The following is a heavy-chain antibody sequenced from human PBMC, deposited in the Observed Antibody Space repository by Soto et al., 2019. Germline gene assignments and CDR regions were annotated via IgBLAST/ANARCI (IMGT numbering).Heavy chain of an antibody. CDR3: ARFLGGAGSYYDGQNHNYYNAMDV. Sequence: SVKVSCKASGGPYNSFAISWVRQAPGQGLEWIGGIIPVFGTATYAQKFKGRVTITAEESTSTAYMELSSLTSEDTAVYYCARFLGGAGSYYDGQNHNYYNAMDVWGQGTRVTVSS. V-gene: IGHV1-69*13. D-gene: IGHD3-10*01. J-gene: IGHJ6*02. CDR1: GGPYNSFA. CDR2: IIPVFGTA.